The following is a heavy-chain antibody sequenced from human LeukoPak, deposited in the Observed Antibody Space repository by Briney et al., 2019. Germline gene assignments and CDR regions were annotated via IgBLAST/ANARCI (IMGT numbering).Heavy chain of an antibody. CDR3: ERGNGDYSDY. Sequence: ASVKVSCKASGYTFTGYDMHWVRQAPGQGLEWMGWINPNSGGTNYAQKFQGRVTMTRDTSISTAYMELSRLRSDDTAVYYSERGNGDYSDYWGQGTLVTVSS. CDR2: INPNSGGT. D-gene: IGHD4-17*01. J-gene: IGHJ4*02. V-gene: IGHV1-2*02. CDR1: GYTFTGYD.